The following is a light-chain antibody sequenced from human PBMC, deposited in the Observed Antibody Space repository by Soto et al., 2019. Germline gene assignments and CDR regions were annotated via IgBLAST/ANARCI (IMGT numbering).Light chain of an antibody. CDR1: QSVSSSY. CDR2: GAS. CDR3: QQYGYSPHT. V-gene: IGKV3-20*01. Sequence: EIVLTQSPGTLSLSPGERATLSCRASQSVSSSYLAWYQQKPGQAPRLLIYGASSRATGIPDRFSGSGSGADFTLTISRLEPEDFAVYYFQQYGYSPHTFGQGTKVEIK. J-gene: IGKJ2*01.